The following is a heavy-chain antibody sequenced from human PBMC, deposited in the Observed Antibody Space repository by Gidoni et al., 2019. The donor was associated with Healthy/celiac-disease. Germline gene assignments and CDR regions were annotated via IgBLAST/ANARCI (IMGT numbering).Heavy chain of an antibody. CDR3: ARRMAPRTYYYYMDV. CDR2: LSYSGRT. CDR1: GGSISSYY. D-gene: IGHD2-8*01. J-gene: IGHJ6*03. Sequence: QVQLQESVPGLVKPSETLSLTCTVSGGSISSYYWSWIRQPPGKGLEWIGYLSYSGRTNYTPSLKSRVTISVDTSKNQFSLKLSSVTAADTAVYYCARRMAPRTYYYYMDVWGKGTTVTVSS. V-gene: IGHV4-59*01.